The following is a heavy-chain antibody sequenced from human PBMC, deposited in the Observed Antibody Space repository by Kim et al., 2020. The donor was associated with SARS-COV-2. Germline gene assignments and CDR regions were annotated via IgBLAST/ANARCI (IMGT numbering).Heavy chain of an antibody. CDR3: SRGALRAWFDP. CDR1: GGSFSGYY. J-gene: IGHJ5*02. V-gene: IGHV4-34*01. CDR2: INDSGTT. Sequence: SETLSLTCAVYGGSFSGYYWRWIRQPPGKGLEWIGDINDSGTTNYNPSLKSRVTISVDTSKNKFSLNQISVTAADPAVYYCSRGALRAWFDPWGQGTLVT.